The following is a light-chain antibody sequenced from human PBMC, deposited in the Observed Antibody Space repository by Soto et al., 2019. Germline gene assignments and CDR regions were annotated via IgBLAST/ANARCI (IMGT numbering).Light chain of an antibody. CDR3: CSYAGSSFYV. CDR2: EVS. V-gene: IGLV2-23*02. CDR1: SSDVGSYDL. J-gene: IGLJ1*01. Sequence: QSVPTQPASVSGSPGQSITISCTGTSSDVGSYDLVSWYQQHPGKAPKLMIYEVSKRPSGVSNRFSGSKSGNTASLTISGLQAEDEADYYCCSYAGSSFYVFGTGTKVT.